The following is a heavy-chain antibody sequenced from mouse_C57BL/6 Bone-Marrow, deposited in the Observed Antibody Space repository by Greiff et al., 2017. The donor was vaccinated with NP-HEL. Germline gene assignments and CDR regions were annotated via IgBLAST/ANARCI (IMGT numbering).Heavy chain of an antibody. Sequence: VQLQQSGPGLVAPSQSLSITCTVSGFSLTSYGVDWVRQSPGKGLEWLGVIWGVGSTNYNSALKSRLSISKDNSKSQVFLKMNSLQTDDTAMYYCASAYDGSYAMDYWGQGTSVTVSS. J-gene: IGHJ4*01. CDR1: GFSLTSYG. V-gene: IGHV2-6*01. D-gene: IGHD2-3*01. CDR2: IWGVGST. CDR3: ASAYDGSYAMDY.